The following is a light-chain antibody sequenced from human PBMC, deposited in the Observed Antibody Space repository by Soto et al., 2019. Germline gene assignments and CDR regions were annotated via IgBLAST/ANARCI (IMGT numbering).Light chain of an antibody. CDR2: GAS. V-gene: IGKV3-20*01. CDR1: QSVSSSY. CDR3: QHFGGTTFT. Sequence: EIVMPQCPATLPVSPCEIATLSCRSSQSVSSSYIAWYQQRPGQTPSLLIYGASTRATGIPDRFSGSGSGTHFTLTISRLEPGDFAVYYCQHFGGTTFTFGQGTRLEIK. J-gene: IGKJ5*01.